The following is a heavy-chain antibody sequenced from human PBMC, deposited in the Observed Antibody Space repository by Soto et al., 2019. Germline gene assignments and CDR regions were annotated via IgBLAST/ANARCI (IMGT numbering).Heavy chain of an antibody. Sequence: GASVKVSCTTSGYSFTTFDISWVRQATGQGLEWMGWMNPRSGDADYAQKFQGRVTMTRETSITTAYMELSALRSDDTAFYYCARLGGYYQSLDTWGQGTLVTVSS. CDR1: GYSFTTFD. CDR2: MNPRSGDA. V-gene: IGHV1-8*01. J-gene: IGHJ5*02. CDR3: ARLGGYYQSLDT. D-gene: IGHD3-22*01.